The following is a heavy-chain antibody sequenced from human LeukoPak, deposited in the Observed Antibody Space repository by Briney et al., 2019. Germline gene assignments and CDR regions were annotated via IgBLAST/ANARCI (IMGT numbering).Heavy chain of an antibody. CDR1: GLSFSDYG. J-gene: IGHJ4*02. Sequence: PGGSLRLSCAGYGLSFSDYGMNWVRQAPGKGLEWLTFISPSGRSVSYADSVKGRVTIARDNAKKSLYLQMDSLRGEDTAIYYCTRDAGSDFWGQGTLVTVSS. CDR2: ISPSGRSV. V-gene: IGHV3-48*03. CDR3: TRDAGSDF. D-gene: IGHD3-10*01.